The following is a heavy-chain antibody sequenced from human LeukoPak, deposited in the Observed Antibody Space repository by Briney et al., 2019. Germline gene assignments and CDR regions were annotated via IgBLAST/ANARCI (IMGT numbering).Heavy chain of an antibody. V-gene: IGHV1-24*01. J-gene: IGHJ5*01. CDR3: AGPTGAYDS. D-gene: IGHD7-27*01. CDR2: FDHEDGKT. Sequence: ASVKVSCKVSGHAVTEFSIHWVRQAPGKGLEWLGGFDHEDGKTVYAQSFQGRLTMTEDTSTDTAYMELDRLTSDDTAVYFRAGPTGAYDSWGQGTLVIVSS. CDR1: GHAVTEFS.